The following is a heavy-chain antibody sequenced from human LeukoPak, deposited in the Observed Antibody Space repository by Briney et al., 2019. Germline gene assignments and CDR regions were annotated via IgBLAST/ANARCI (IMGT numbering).Heavy chain of an antibody. V-gene: IGHV3-23*01. CDR2: ISGSGGRT. CDR3: AKADNWVMVWYFDL. CDR1: GFTFSNYA. Sequence: GGSLRLSCAASGFTFSNYAMNWVRQAPGKGLECVSAISGSGGRTYYADSVKGRFTISRDTSKNTLYLQMNSLRAEDTAVYYCAKADNWVMVWYFDLWGRGTLVTVSS. J-gene: IGHJ2*01. D-gene: IGHD2-21*01.